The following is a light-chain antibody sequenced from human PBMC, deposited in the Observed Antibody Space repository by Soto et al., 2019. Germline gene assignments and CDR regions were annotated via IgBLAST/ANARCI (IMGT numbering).Light chain of an antibody. CDR2: YDS. CDR3: QVWDSSSDRDVV. CDR1: NSGSKS. J-gene: IGLJ2*01. Sequence: SYELTQPPSVSVAPGKTARITCGGNNSGSKSVHWYQQKPGQAPVLVIYYDSDRPSGIPERFSGSNSGNTATLTISRVEAGDGADYYCQVWDSSSDRDVVFGGGTKVTVL. V-gene: IGLV3-21*04.